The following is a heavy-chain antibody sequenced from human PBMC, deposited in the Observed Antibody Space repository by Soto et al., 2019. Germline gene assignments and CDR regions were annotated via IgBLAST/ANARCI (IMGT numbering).Heavy chain of an antibody. Sequence: GSLRLSCAASGFTFSSYAMSWVRQAPGKGLEWVSAISGSGGSTYYADSAKGRFTISRDNSKNTLYLQMNSLRAEDTAVYYCAKDGYCSSTSCPPPDYWGQGTLVTVSS. CDR3: AKDGYCSSTSCPPPDY. V-gene: IGHV3-23*01. D-gene: IGHD2-2*03. J-gene: IGHJ4*02. CDR1: GFTFSSYA. CDR2: ISGSGGST.